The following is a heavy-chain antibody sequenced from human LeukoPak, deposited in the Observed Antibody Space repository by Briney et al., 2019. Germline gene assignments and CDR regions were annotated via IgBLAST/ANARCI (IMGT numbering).Heavy chain of an antibody. CDR1: GYTFTSYD. V-gene: IGHV1-8*01. D-gene: IGHD3-10*01. CDR3: ARGDGSGSYYKDRDAFDI. Sequence: GASVKVSCKASGYTFTSYDINWVRQATGRGLEWMGWMNPNSGNTGYAQKFQGRVTMTRNTSISTAYMELSSLRSEDTAVYYCARGDGSGSYYKDRDAFDIWGQGTMVTVSS. CDR2: MNPNSGNT. J-gene: IGHJ3*02.